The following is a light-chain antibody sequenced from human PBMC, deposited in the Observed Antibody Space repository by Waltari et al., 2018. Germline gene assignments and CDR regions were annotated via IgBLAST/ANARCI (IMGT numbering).Light chain of an antibody. J-gene: IGKJ4*01. CDR1: QSLLDSEDGKTY. CDR3: MQPLEFPLT. Sequence: DIVMTQTPLSLPVTLGEPASISCRSSQSLLDSEDGKTYLEWYLQKPGQSPQLLIYEVSSRASGVPDRFSGSGSDTDFTLKISRVEAEDVGVYYYMQPLEFPLTFGGGTKVEIK. CDR2: EVS. V-gene: IGKV2-40*01.